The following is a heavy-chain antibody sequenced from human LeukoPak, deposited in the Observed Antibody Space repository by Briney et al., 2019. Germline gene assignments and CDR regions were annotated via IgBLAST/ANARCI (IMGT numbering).Heavy chain of an antibody. CDR3: ARERAAALDY. CDR1: GFTFSTYS. CDR2: ISSNNRYI. J-gene: IGHJ4*02. V-gene: IGHV3-21*01. Sequence: GGSLRLSCAASGFTFSTYSMNWVRQAPGKGLEWVSSISSNNRYIYYADSVKGRFTISRDNAKNSLYLQMNSLRAEDTAVYYCARERAAALDYWGQGTLVTVSS. D-gene: IGHD6-13*01.